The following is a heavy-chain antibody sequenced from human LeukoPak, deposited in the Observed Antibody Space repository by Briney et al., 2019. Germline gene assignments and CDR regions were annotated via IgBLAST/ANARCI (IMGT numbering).Heavy chain of an antibody. CDR2: ISWNSGSI. D-gene: IGHD6-19*01. J-gene: IGHJ6*03. CDR3: ARLYSSGWYSPYYYYMDV. V-gene: IGHV3-9*01. CDR1: GFTFDDYA. Sequence: GGSLRLSCAASGFTFDDYAMHWVRQAPGKGLEWVSGISWNSGSIGYADSVKGRFTISRDNAKNSLYLQMNSLRAEDTAVYYCARLYSSGWYSPYYYYMDVWGKGTTVTISS.